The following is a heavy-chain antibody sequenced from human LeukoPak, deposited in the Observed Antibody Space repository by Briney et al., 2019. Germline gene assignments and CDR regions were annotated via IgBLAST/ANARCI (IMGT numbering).Heavy chain of an antibody. D-gene: IGHD2-2*02. CDR3: ARRISPVVPAAISGNWFDP. CDR1: GFTFSSYA. Sequence: GGSLRLSCAASGFTFSSYAVHWVRQAPGKGLEWVAVISYDGSNKYYADSVKGRFTISRDNAKNSLYLQMNSLRAEDTAVYYCARRISPVVPAAISGNWFDPWGQGTLVTVSS. CDR2: ISYDGSNK. J-gene: IGHJ5*02. V-gene: IGHV3-30*04.